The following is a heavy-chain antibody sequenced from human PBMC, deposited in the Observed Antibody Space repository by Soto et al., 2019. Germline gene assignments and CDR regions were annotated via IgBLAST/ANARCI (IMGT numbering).Heavy chain of an antibody. CDR1: RVRVNISG. D-gene: IGHD1-1*01. J-gene: IGHJ4*02. V-gene: IGHV3-7*01. Sequence: RIGCAACRVRVNISGMTLVLKTPGKGLEWVSYIKQEGREKYYADTVKGRFTISRDNAENSLYLQMNSLSAEDTAVYYCARVPGTTRYWDFWGQGTLVTVSS. CDR2: IKQEGREK. CDR3: ARVPGTTRYWDF.